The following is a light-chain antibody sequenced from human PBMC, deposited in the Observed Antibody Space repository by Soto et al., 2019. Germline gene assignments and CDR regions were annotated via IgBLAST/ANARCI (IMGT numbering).Light chain of an antibody. CDR2: GAS. J-gene: IGKJ4*01. Sequence: IVLTQSPGTLSLSPGERTTLSCRASQSISRYLAWYQQKPGQGPRLLIYGASIRATGIPDRFSGSGSGTDFTLTISRLEPEDFAVYYCQQFSSYPLTFGGGTKVDIK. CDR1: QSISRY. V-gene: IGKV3-20*01. CDR3: QQFSSYPLT.